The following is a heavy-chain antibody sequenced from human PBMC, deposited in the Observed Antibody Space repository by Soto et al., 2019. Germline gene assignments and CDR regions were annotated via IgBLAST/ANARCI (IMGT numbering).Heavy chain of an antibody. Sequence: PSETLSLTCAVYGGSFSGYYWSWIRQPPGKGLEWIGEINHSGSTNYNPSLKSRVTISVDTSKNQFSLKLSSVTAADTAVYYCARVRSKLVPRISTIHHRNPHYYFDYWGQGTLVTVGS. V-gene: IGHV4-34*01. CDR2: INHSGST. CDR3: ARVRSKLVPRISTIHHRNPHYYFDY. J-gene: IGHJ4*02. CDR1: GGSFSGYY. D-gene: IGHD6-13*01.